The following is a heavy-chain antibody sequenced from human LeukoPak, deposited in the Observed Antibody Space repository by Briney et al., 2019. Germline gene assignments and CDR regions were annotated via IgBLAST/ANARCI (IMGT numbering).Heavy chain of an antibody. Sequence: PSETLSLTCTVSGGSISSYYWSWIRQPAGKGLEWIGRIYTSGSTNYNPSLKSRLTMSVDTSKDHFSLKLSSVTAADTAVYYCARGDPFRAGWFDPWGQGTLVTVSS. CDR1: GGSISSYY. V-gene: IGHV4-4*07. CDR2: IYTSGST. D-gene: IGHD6-13*01. CDR3: ARGDPFRAGWFDP. J-gene: IGHJ5*02.